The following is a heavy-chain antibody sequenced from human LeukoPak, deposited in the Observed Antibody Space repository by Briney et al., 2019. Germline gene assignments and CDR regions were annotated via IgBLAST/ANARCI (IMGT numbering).Heavy chain of an antibody. CDR2: ISDRGST. D-gene: IGHD6-6*01. CDR3: ARLPGASRPRYYFDY. J-gene: IGHJ4*02. Sequence: PSETLSLTCIVSGSSINSGYYWGWIRQPPGKGLEWIGTISDRGSTYNNPSLKSRVTISVDTSKNQLSLKLTSVTAADTSVYYCARLPGASRPRYYFDYWGQGTPVTVSS. CDR1: GSSINSGYY. V-gene: IGHV4-38-2*02.